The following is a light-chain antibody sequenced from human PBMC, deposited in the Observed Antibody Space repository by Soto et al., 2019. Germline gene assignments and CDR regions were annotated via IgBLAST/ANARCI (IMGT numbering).Light chain of an antibody. J-gene: IGLJ1*01. CDR2: QVT. CDR3: GSYSSTTTREV. Sequence: QSALTQPPSASGSPGQSVTISCTGTSSDVGGYNYVSWYQQHPGKAPKLIISQVTNRPSGVPDRFSGSKSASTASLTISGLQVEDEADYFCGSYSSTTTREVFGTGTKVTVL. V-gene: IGLV2-8*01. CDR1: SSDVGGYNY.